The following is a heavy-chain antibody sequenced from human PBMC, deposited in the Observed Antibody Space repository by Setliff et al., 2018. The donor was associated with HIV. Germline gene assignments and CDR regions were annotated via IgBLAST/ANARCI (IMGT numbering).Heavy chain of an antibody. Sequence: GSLRLSCAASGFPFSSYSMNWFRQAPGKGLEWVSGISWNSGSIGYADSVKGRFTISRDNAKSSLYLQMDNLRAEDSGVYYCARDLNGGDFDYWGQGTQVTVSS. D-gene: IGHD2-21*01. CDR3: ARDLNGGDFDY. V-gene: IGHV3-48*04. CDR1: GFPFSSYS. J-gene: IGHJ4*02. CDR2: ISWNSGSI.